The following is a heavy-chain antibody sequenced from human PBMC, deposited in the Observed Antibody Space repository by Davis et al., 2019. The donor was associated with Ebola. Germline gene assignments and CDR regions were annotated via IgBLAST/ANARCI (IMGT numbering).Heavy chain of an antibody. V-gene: IGHV4-34*04. CDR3: ARGPTGKEMASDY. D-gene: IGHD5-24*01. CDR1: GGSFSGYY. Sequence: PSETLSLTCAVYGGSFSGYYWSWIRQPPGKGLEWIGEINHSGSTNVNPSLKSRATISVDTSKNQFSLKLNSVTAADTAVYYCARGPTGKEMASDYWGQGTLVTVSS. J-gene: IGHJ4*02. CDR2: INHSGST.